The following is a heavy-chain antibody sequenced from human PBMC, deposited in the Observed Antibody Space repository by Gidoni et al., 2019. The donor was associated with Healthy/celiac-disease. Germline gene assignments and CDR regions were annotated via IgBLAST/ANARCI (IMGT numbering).Heavy chain of an antibody. CDR2: IYPGNYDT. D-gene: IGHD2-2*01. CDR1: GYSFTSYW. CDR3: ARHFNRRYADY. V-gene: IGHV5-51*01. J-gene: IGHJ4*02. Sequence: EVQLVQSGAAVKQPGASLKISCKGSGYSFTSYWIGGVRQMPGKGLEWMGIIYPGNYDTRYSPSFQGQVTNSADKSNSTAYRQWSSLKASDTAMYYRARHFNRRYADYWGQGTLVTVSS.